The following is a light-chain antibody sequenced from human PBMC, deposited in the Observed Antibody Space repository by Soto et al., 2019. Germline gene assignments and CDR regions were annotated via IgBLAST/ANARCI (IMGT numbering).Light chain of an antibody. CDR3: QQYKSYSPLT. CDR1: QSISRW. V-gene: IGKV1-5*03. J-gene: IGKJ4*01. Sequence: DIQMTQSPSTLSASVGDRVTITCRASQSISRWLAGYQQKPGKAPKILIYKASSLESGVPSRYSGSGSGTEFTLTISSLQPDDVATYYCQQYKSYSPLTFGGGTKVEIK. CDR2: KAS.